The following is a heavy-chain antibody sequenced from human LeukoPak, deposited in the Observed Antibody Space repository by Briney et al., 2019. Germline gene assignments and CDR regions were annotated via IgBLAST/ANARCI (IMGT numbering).Heavy chain of an antibody. Sequence: ASVKVSCKASGYTFTSYDINWVRQATGQGLERMGWMNPNSGNTGYAQKFQGRVTITRNTSISTAYMELSSLRSEDTAVYYCARGPSNTAVYYYYYYMDVWGKGTTVTVSS. D-gene: IGHD5-18*01. CDR2: MNPNSGNT. V-gene: IGHV1-8*03. CDR3: ARGPSNTAVYYYYYYMDV. J-gene: IGHJ6*03. CDR1: GYTFTSYD.